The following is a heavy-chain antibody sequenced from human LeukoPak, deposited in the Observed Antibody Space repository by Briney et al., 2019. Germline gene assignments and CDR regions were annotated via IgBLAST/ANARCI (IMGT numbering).Heavy chain of an antibody. Sequence: GESLKISCKGSGYSFTSYWIGWVRQMPGKGLEWIGIIYPGASDITYSPSFQGQVTISADKSISTAYLQWSSLEASDTAMYYCARRESNWLDSWGQGTLVTVSS. CDR3: ARRESNWLDS. J-gene: IGHJ5*01. CDR1: GYSFTSYW. V-gene: IGHV5-51*01. CDR2: IYPGASDI.